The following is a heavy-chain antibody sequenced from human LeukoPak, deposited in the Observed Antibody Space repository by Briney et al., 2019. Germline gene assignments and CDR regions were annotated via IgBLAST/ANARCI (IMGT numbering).Heavy chain of an antibody. Sequence: GESLKISCKGSGYSFTSYWIGWVRQMPGKGLEWMGIIYPGDSNTKYSPSFQGQVTISADKSISTAYLQWSSLKASDTAMYCCARPEQLVGAHYWGQGTLVTVSS. CDR3: ARPEQLVGAHY. D-gene: IGHD1-26*01. V-gene: IGHV5-51*01. CDR1: GYSFTSYW. J-gene: IGHJ4*02. CDR2: IYPGDSNT.